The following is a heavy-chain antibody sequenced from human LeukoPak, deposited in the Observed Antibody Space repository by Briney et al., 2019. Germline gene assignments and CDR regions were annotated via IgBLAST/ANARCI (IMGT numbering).Heavy chain of an antibody. J-gene: IGHJ4*02. CDR3: ARRYYDALTGYYPFDH. CDR1: GYTSTGYY. V-gene: IGHV1-2*02. D-gene: IGHD3-9*01. CDR2: TNPNSGGT. Sequence: ASVKVSCKASGYTSTGYYMHWVRQAPGQGLEWMGWTNPNSGGTNYAQKFQGRVTMTRDTSISTVYMELSRLTSDDTAVFYCARRYYDALTGYYPFDHWGQGTLVTVSS.